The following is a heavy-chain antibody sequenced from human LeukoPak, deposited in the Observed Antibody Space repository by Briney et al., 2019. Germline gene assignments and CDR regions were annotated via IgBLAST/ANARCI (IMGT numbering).Heavy chain of an antibody. CDR3: ASRLAMYYYDSSGYNGRAFDI. D-gene: IGHD3-22*01. CDR2: ISSSSSYI. V-gene: IGHV3-21*01. Sequence: GGSLRLSCAASGFTFSSYSMNWVRQAPGKGLEWVSSISSSSSYIYYADSVKGRFTISRDNAKNTLYLQMNSLRAEDTAVYYCASRLAMYYYDSSGYNGRAFDIWGQGTMVTVSS. CDR1: GFTFSSYS. J-gene: IGHJ3*02.